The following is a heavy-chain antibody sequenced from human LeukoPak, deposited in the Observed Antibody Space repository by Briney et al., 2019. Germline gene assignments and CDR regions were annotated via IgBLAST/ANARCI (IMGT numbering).Heavy chain of an antibody. CDR1: GGSISSSSYY. J-gene: IGHJ2*01. D-gene: IGHD4-17*01. V-gene: IGHV4-39*01. CDR3: ARRNDYGDYIYWYFDL. Sequence: SETLSLTCTVSGGSISSSSYYWGWIRQPPGKGLEWIGSIYYSGSTYYNPSLKSRVTVSVDTSKNQFSLKLSSVTAADTAVYYCARRNDYGDYIYWYFDLWGRGTLVTVSS. CDR2: IYYSGST.